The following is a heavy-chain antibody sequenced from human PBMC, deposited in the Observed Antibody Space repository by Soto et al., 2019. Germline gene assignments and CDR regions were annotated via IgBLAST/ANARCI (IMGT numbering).Heavy chain of an antibody. D-gene: IGHD2-2*01. CDR1: GGTFSSYA. J-gene: IGHJ6*02. CDR3: VKEGRSSSTSCSRCYGLDV. CDR2: IIPIFGTA. Sequence: SVKVSCKASGGTFSSYAISWVRQAPGQGLEWMGGIIPIFGTANYAQKFQGRVTITADESTSTAYMELSSLRAEDTAVYYCVKEGRSSSTSCSRCYGLDVWGQGTTVTVSS. V-gene: IGHV1-69*13.